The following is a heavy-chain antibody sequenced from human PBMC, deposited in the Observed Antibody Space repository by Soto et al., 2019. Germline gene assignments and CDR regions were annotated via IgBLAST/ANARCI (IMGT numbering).Heavy chain of an antibody. CDR1: GFTFIRYG. CDR2: ISYDGSNK. D-gene: IGHD6-19*01. CDR3: EKDQGSGWNPY. Sequence: QVQLVESGGGVVQPGMSLRLSCAASGFTFIRYGMHWVRQATGKGLEWVAVISYDGSNKYYADSVKGRFTISRDNSKNTLYLQMNSLRAEDTAVYYCEKDQGSGWNPYCGQGTLVTVSS. J-gene: IGHJ4*02. V-gene: IGHV3-30*18.